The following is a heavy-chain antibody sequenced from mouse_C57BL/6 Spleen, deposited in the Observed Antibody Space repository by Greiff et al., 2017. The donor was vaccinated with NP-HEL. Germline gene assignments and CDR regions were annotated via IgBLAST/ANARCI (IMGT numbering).Heavy chain of an antibody. Sequence: EVQLQQSGPELVKPGASVKISCKASGYTFTDYYMNWVKQSHGKSLEWIGDINPNNGGTSYKQKFKGKATLTVDKSSSTADMELRSLTSEDSAVYYCARGLFLYYFDYWGQGTTLTVSS. CDR1: GYTFTDYY. V-gene: IGHV1-26*01. D-gene: IGHD1-1*02. J-gene: IGHJ2*01. CDR2: INPNNGGT. CDR3: ARGLFLYYFDY.